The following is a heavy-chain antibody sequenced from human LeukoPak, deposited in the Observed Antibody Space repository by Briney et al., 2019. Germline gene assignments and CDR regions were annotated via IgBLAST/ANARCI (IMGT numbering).Heavy chain of an antibody. V-gene: IGHV3-30*02. J-gene: IGHJ3*02. CDR2: IRNDGSNK. CDR1: GFTLSTYG. CDR3: AGGTTSSNTDAFDI. Sequence: GGSLRLSCVASGFTLSTYGMHWVRQAPGKGLEWVAFIRNDGSNKYYADSVKGRFTISRDNSKNTLYLQMNSLRAQDTAVYYCAGGTTSSNTDAFDIWGQGTMVTVSS. D-gene: IGHD2-2*02.